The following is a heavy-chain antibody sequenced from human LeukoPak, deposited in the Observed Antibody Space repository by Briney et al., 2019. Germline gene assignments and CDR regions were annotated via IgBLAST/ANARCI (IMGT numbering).Heavy chain of an antibody. J-gene: IGHJ4*02. CDR2: INHSGST. V-gene: IGHV4-34*01. Sequence: SETLSLTCAVYGGPFSGYYWSWIRQPPGKGLEWIGEINHSGSTNYNPSLKSRVTISVDTSKNQFSLKLSSVTAADTAVYYCARAHWDYYDSSGYNPPHDYWGQGTLVTVSS. D-gene: IGHD3-22*01. CDR3: ARAHWDYYDSSGYNPPHDY. CDR1: GGPFSGYY.